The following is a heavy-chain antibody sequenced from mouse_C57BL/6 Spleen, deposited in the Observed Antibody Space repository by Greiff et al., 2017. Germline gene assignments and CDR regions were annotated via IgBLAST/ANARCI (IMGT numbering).Heavy chain of an antibody. J-gene: IGHJ1*03. CDR2: IDPANGNT. V-gene: IGHV14-3*01. CDR3: ADYYGSSYWYVDV. Sequence: VQLKESVAELVRPGASVKLSCTASGFNIKNTYMHWVKQRPEQGLEWIGRIDPANGNTNYAPKFQGKATITADTSSNTAYLQLSSLTSEDTAIYYCADYYGSSYWYVDVWGTGTTVTVSS. D-gene: IGHD1-1*01. CDR1: GFNIKNTY.